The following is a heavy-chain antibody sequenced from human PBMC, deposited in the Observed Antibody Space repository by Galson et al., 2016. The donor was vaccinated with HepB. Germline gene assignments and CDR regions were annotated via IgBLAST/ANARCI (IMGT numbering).Heavy chain of an antibody. Sequence: SVKVSCKAFGYTFRNYYIHRVRQPPGQGLEWMGIINPSGGSTINGQKFQGKISMTKDTSTTAVYMAPINLKTEDTAVYFWARFGDTLTGYDKFGDLRGSFDLWGRGTLVSVSS. V-gene: IGHV1-46*01. CDR1: GYTFRNYY. D-gene: IGHD3-9*01. J-gene: IGHJ2*01. CDR3: ARFGDTLTGYDKFGDLRGSFDL. CDR2: INPSGGST.